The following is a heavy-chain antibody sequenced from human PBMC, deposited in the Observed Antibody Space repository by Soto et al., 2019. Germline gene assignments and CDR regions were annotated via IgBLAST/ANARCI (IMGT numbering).Heavy chain of an antibody. V-gene: IGHV4-4*02. J-gene: IGHJ4*02. Sequence: QGELQESGPRLVKSSGTLSLTCEVSSGSISTGNWWSWVRQPPGKGLEWIGEIYYTGATNYNPSLKSRVTMTIDKCKDQFSLILTSASAADTAVYYCARVFSFGSGWMYYFDFWGQGILVSVSS. CDR3: ARVFSFGSGWMYYFDF. D-gene: IGHD6-25*01. CDR2: IYYTGAT. CDR1: SGSISTGNW.